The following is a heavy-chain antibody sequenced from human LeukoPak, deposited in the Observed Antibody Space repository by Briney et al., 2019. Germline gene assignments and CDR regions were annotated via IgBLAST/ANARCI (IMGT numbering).Heavy chain of an antibody. Sequence: PGGSLRLSCAASGFSFKDYNMHWARQAPGKGLEWVAVITYDGSNKYYTDSVKGRFTISRDNSKSTLYLQMNSLRAEDTAVYYCGRQPGSGLFILPGGQGTLVTVSS. CDR1: GFSFKDYN. D-gene: IGHD3/OR15-3a*01. V-gene: IGHV3-30*03. CDR2: ITYDGSNK. CDR3: GRQPGSGLFILP. J-gene: IGHJ4*02.